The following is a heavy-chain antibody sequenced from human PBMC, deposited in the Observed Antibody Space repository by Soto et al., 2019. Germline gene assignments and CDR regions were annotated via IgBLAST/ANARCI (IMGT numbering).Heavy chain of an antibody. Sequence: GSLRLSCAASGFTFSSYAMSWVRQAPGKGLEWVSAISGSGGSTYYADSVKGRFTISRDNSKNTLYLQMNSLRAEDTAVYYCAKTPYYDFWSGDGDYWGQGTLVTVSS. CDR3: AKTPYYDFWSGDGDY. J-gene: IGHJ4*02. CDR1: GFTFSSYA. V-gene: IGHV3-23*01. CDR2: ISGSGGST. D-gene: IGHD3-3*01.